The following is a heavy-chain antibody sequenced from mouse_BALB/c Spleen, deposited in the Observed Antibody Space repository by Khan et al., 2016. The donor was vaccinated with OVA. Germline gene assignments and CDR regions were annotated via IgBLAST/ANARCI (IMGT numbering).Heavy chain of an antibody. D-gene: IGHD1-1*01. Sequence: QVQLKESGAELAKPGASVKLSCKASGFTFANYWMHWVNQRPGQGLEWIGYINPSTDYTEYNQKFKDKATLTADKSSSTAYMQLTSLTSEDSALYYCINHGSSSAWFTYWGQGTLVTGSA. CDR1: GFTFANYW. CDR2: INPSTDYT. J-gene: IGHJ3*01. CDR3: INHGSSSAWFTY. V-gene: IGHV1-7*01.